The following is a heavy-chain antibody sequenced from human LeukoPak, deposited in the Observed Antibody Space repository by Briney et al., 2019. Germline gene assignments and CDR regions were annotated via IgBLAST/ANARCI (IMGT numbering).Heavy chain of an antibody. V-gene: IGHV3-53*01. CDR3: ATGKLVGSTGYYFDY. CDR1: GFTVSNNY. D-gene: IGHD1-26*01. CDR2: ISSGGNT. Sequence: GGSLRLSCAASGFTVSNNYMSWVRQAPGKGLEWVSIISSGGNTYYADSVKGRFTISRDNSKNTLYLRMNSLRAEDTAVYYCATGKLVGSTGYYFDYWGQGTLVTVSS. J-gene: IGHJ4*02.